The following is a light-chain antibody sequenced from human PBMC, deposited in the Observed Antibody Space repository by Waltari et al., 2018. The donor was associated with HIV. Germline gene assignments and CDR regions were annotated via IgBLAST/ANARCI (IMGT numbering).Light chain of an antibody. CDR2: EDV. CDR1: TLGDKY. Sequence: SYELTQPHSVSVSPGQTAIITCSGDTLGDKYASWYQQRPGQSPVLVIYEDVKRPSGIPERFSGSNSGNTATLTISGTQAMDESDYYCQAWDSHNVIFGGGTKLTVL. V-gene: IGLV3-1*01. J-gene: IGLJ2*01. CDR3: QAWDSHNVI.